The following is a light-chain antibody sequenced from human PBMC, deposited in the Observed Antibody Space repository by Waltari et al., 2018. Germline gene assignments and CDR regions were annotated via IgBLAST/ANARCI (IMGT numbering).Light chain of an antibody. CDR1: QTLTSTY. V-gene: IGKV3-20*01. CDR3: QQYDTSPYT. CDR2: TAS. J-gene: IGKJ2*01. Sequence: EIVLTQSPATLSLSPGDRVTLSCRASQTLTSTYLAWYQLRPGQAPRLLIYTASKRATGIPDRFSGSGSGTDFTLTISRLEPGDFAVYYCQQYDTSPYTFGQGTTLEIK.